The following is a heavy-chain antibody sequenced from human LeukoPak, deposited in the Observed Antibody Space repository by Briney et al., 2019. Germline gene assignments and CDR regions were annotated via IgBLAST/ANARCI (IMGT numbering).Heavy chain of an antibody. CDR3: ATQMATIGGGHDY. V-gene: IGHV3-48*01. Sequence: GGSLRLSCAASGFTFSSYSMNWVRPAPGKGLEWVSYISSSSSTIYYADSVKGRFTISRDNAKNSLYLQMNSLRAEDTAVYYCATQMATIGGGHDYWGQGTLVTVSS. CDR1: GFTFSSYS. CDR2: ISSSSSTI. D-gene: IGHD5-24*01. J-gene: IGHJ4*02.